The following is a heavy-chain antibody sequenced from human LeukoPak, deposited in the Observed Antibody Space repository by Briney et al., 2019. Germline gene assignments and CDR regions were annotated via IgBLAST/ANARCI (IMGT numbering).Heavy chain of an antibody. Sequence: GASVKVSCKASGYTFTSYYMHWVRQAPGQGLEWMGIINPSGGSTSYAQKFQGRVTMTRDTSTSTVYMELSRLRSVDTAVYYCARDAYGWWFGELNYNWFDPWGQGTLVTVSS. V-gene: IGHV1-46*01. D-gene: IGHD3-10*01. CDR1: GYTFTSYY. J-gene: IGHJ5*02. CDR2: INPSGGST. CDR3: ARDAYGWWFGELNYNWFDP.